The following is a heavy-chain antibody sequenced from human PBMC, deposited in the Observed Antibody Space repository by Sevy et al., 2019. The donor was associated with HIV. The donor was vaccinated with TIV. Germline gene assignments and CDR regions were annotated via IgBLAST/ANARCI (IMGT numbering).Heavy chain of an antibody. CDR2: FDPDDGET. D-gene: IGHD3-22*01. J-gene: IGHJ4*02. CDR3: ATAQEYYSDNSGYLDY. V-gene: IGHV1-24*01. Sequence: ASVKVSCKVSGYTLSELSMHWVRQPPGKGLEWMGRFDPDDGETIYEQRFQGRVTMTEDTSADTAYMELSSLRSEDTAMYYCATAQEYYSDNSGYLDYWGQGTPVTVSS. CDR1: GYTLSELS.